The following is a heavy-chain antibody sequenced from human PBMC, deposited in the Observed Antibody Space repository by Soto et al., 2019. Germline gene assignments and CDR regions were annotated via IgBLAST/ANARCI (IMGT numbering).Heavy chain of an antibody. V-gene: IGHV1-3*01. J-gene: IGHJ4*02. CDR2: INAGNGNT. CDR1: GYTFTSYA. D-gene: IGHD3-10*01. CDR3: ARNRGVDYYGSGSYYNSFDY. Sequence: GASVKVSCKASGYTFTSYAMHWVRQAPGQRLEWMGWINAGNGNTKYSQKFQGRVTITRDTSASTAYMELSSLRSEDTAVYYCARNRGVDYYGSGSYYNSFDYWGQGTLVTVSS.